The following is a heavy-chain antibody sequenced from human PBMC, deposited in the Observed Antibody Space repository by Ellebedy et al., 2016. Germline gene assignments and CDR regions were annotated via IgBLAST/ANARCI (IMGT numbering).Heavy chain of an antibody. Sequence: GESLKISXAASGFTFSSYAMNWVRQAPGKGLEWVSSISSSSSYIYYADSVKGRFTISRDNAKNSLYLQMNSLRAEDTAVYYCARVGEAMGYWGQGTLVTVSS. J-gene: IGHJ4*02. CDR1: GFTFSSYA. CDR3: ARVGEAMGY. D-gene: IGHD5-18*01. CDR2: ISSSSSYI. V-gene: IGHV3-21*01.